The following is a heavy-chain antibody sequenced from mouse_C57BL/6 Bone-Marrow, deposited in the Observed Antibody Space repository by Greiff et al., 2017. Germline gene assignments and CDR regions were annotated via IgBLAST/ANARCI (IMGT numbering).Heavy chain of an antibody. CDR3: ARGGDYYGSRGYWYFDV. J-gene: IGHJ1*03. CDR1: GYSITSGYY. D-gene: IGHD1-1*01. Sequence: ESGPGLVKPSQSLSLTCSVTGYSITSGYYWNWIRQFPGNKLEWMGYISYDGSNNYNPSLKNRISITRDTSKNQFFLKLNSGTTEDTATDYCARGGDYYGSRGYWYFDVWGTGTTVTVSS. CDR2: ISYDGSN. V-gene: IGHV3-6*01.